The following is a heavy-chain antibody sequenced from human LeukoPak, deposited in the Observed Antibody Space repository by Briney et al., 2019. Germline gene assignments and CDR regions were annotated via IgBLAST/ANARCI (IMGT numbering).Heavy chain of an antibody. Sequence: GGSLRLSCAGSGFTLSSYAMSWVRQPPGKGLEWVSAISGNGGSTYYADSVKGRFTISRDNSKSTMYLQMNSLRAEDTAVYYCAILRRWLQVVFDYWGQGALVTVSS. V-gene: IGHV3-23*01. CDR3: AILRRWLQVVFDY. J-gene: IGHJ4*02. D-gene: IGHD5-24*01. CDR1: GFTLSSYA. CDR2: ISGNGGST.